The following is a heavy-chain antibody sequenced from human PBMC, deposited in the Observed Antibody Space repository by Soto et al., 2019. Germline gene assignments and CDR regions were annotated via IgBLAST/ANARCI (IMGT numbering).Heavy chain of an antibody. CDR2: IYYSGST. J-gene: IGHJ6*02. CDR3: ATEPIYYYGMDV. V-gene: IGHV4-39*01. Sequence: PSETLSLTCTASGGSISSSTYYWGWIRQPPGKGLEWIGSIYYSGSTYYNPSLKSRVTISVDTSKNQFSLKLSSVTAADTAVYYCATEPIYYYGMDVWGQGTTVTVSS. CDR1: GGSISSSTYY.